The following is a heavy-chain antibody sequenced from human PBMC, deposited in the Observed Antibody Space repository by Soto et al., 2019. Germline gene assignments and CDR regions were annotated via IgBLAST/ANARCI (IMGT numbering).Heavy chain of an antibody. D-gene: IGHD3-22*01. CDR2: INPNSGGT. J-gene: IGHJ6*02. Sequence: GASVKVSCKASGYTFTGYYMHWVRQAPGQGLEWMGWINPNSGGTNYAQKFQGWVTMTRDTSISTAYMELGRLRSDDTAVYYCARDLNYYDSSGFSLNGYYYYYGMDIWGQGTTVTVSS. CDR1: GYTFTGYY. V-gene: IGHV1-2*04. CDR3: ARDLNYYDSSGFSLNGYYYYYGMDI.